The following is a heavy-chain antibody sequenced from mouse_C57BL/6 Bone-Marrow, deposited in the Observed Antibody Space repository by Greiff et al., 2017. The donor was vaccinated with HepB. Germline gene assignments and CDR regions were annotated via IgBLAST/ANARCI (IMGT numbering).Heavy chain of an antibody. J-gene: IGHJ3*01. Sequence: EVKVEESGEGLVKPGGSLKLSCAASGFTFSSYAMSWVRQTPEKRLEWVAYISSGGDYSYYADTVKGRFTISRDNARNTPYLQMSSLKSEDTAMYYCTSVGWLLFAYWGQGTLVTVSA. D-gene: IGHD2-3*01. CDR2: ISSGGDYS. V-gene: IGHV5-9-1*02. CDR1: GFTFSSYA. CDR3: TSVGWLLFAY.